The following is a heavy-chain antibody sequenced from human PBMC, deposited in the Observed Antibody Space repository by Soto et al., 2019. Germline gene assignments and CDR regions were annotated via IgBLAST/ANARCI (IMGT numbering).Heavy chain of an antibody. J-gene: IGHJ4*02. CDR3: ARALSPPAAVFDS. D-gene: IGHD2-2*01. V-gene: IGHV3-7*01. Sequence: GGSLRLSCAASGFTFSSRWMSWVRQAPGKGLEWVANINEGGSGKYYVDSVKGRFTISRDNAQNSMYLQLNSLRAEDTAVYYCARALSPPAAVFDSWGQGALVTVSS. CDR1: GFTFSSRW. CDR2: INEGGSGK.